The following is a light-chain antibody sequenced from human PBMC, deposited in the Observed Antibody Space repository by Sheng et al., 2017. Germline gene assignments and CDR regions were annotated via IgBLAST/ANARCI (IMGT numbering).Light chain of an antibody. CDR3: QQYNNWPRLT. V-gene: IGKV3-15*01. CDR1: QSVARD. Sequence: EVVMTQSPATLSVSPGESATLSCRASQSVARDFAWYQQKPGQAPRLLIYGASTRATDVPARFSGSGSGTEFTLTINSLQSEDFAVYYCQQYNNWPRLTFGGGTKVEI. J-gene: IGKJ4*01. CDR2: GAS.